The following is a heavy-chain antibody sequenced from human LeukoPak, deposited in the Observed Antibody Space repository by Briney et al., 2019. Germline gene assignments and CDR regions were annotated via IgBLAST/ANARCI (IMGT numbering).Heavy chain of an antibody. Sequence: ASVKVSCKASGYTFTSYDINWVRQATGQGLEWMGWMNPNSGNTGYAQKFQGRVTITRNTSISTAYMELSSLRSEDTAVYNCARFRGATRYYYYMDVWGKGTTVTVSS. CDR3: ARFRGATRYYYYMDV. V-gene: IGHV1-8*03. CDR2: MNPNSGNT. D-gene: IGHD1-26*01. CDR1: GYTFTSYD. J-gene: IGHJ6*03.